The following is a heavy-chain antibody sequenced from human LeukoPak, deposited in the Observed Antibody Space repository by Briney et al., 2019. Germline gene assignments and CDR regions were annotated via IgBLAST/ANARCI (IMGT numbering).Heavy chain of an antibody. Sequence: ASVKVSCKASEGTFSSYAISWVRQAPGQGLEWMGGIIPIFGTANYAQKFQGRVTITADKSTSTAYMELSSLRSEDTAVYYCARHSGRYYFDYWGQGTLVTVSS. CDR3: ARHSGRYYFDY. V-gene: IGHV1-69*06. CDR2: IIPIFGTA. CDR1: EGTFSSYA. D-gene: IGHD5-12*01. J-gene: IGHJ4*02.